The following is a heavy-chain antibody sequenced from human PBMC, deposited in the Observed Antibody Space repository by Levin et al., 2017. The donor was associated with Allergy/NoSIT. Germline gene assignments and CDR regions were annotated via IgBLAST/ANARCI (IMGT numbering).Heavy chain of an antibody. Sequence: LSLTCAASGFTFSSYAMHWVRQAPGKGLEWVAVISYDGSNKYYADSVKGRFTISRDNSKNTLYLQMNSLRAEDTAVYYCARLSAGLLWFGELGAFDIWGQGTMVTVSS. CDR2: ISYDGSNK. J-gene: IGHJ3*02. V-gene: IGHV3-30-3*01. CDR1: GFTFSSYA. D-gene: IGHD3-10*01. CDR3: ARLSAGLLWFGELGAFDI.